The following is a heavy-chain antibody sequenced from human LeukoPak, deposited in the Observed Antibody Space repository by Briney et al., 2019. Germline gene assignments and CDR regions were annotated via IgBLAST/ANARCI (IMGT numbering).Heavy chain of an antibody. Sequence: SETLSLTCTVSGGSISSSSYYWGWIRQPPGKGLEWIGSIYYSGSTYYNPSLKSRVTISVDTSKNQFSLKLSSVTAADTAVYYCARGGKQWLVVNYYFDYWGQGTLVTVSS. V-gene: IGHV4-39*01. J-gene: IGHJ4*02. CDR2: IYYSGST. CDR3: ARGGKQWLVVNYYFDY. CDR1: GGSISSSSYY. D-gene: IGHD6-19*01.